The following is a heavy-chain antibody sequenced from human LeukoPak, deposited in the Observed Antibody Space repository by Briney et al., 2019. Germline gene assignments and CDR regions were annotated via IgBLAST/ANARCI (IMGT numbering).Heavy chain of an antibody. CDR2: ITRSGGTT. Sequence: PGGSLRLSCAASGFALSSHWMTWVRQAPGKGLDWVSSITRSGGTTLYADSVKGRFTISRDNSKNTLYLQMSRLTAEDTAVYYCAKEGAYAALNSWGQGTLVTVSS. CDR1: GFALSSHW. V-gene: IGHV3-23*01. CDR3: AKEGAYAALNS. J-gene: IGHJ5*02. D-gene: IGHD1-26*01.